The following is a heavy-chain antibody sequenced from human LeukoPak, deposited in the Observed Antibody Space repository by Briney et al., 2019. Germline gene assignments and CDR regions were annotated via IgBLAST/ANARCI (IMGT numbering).Heavy chain of an antibody. Sequence: GGPLTLFYGVSGLNFSIYTMMGVPQAPGEALECFSTISRSSTYIYYADSVKGRFSISRDNAEKSLYLQMNSLRAEDTAVYYCARDGPAAAGSAPDYWGQGTLVIVSS. V-gene: IGHV3-21*01. CDR1: GLNFSIYT. D-gene: IGHD6-13*01. J-gene: IGHJ4*02. CDR2: ISRSSTYI. CDR3: ARDGPAAAGSAPDY.